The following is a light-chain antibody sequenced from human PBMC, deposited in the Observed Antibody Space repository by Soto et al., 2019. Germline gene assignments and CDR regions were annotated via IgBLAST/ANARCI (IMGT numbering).Light chain of an antibody. CDR1: SSDIGDYNY. CDR2: EVF. J-gene: IGLJ2*01. V-gene: IGLV2-14*01. Sequence: QSVLTQPPSASGSPGQSVTFSCTGTSSDIGDYNYVSWYQQHPGKAPKLIIFEVFNRPSGVSTRFSGSKSGSTASLTISGLQAEDEADYFCSSYTTNNAHVFGGGTKLTVL. CDR3: SSYTTNNAHV.